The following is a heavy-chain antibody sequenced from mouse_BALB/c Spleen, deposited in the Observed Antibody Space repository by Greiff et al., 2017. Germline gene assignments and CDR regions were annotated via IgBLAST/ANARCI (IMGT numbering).Heavy chain of an antibody. CDR3: ARDYYGYAFAY. CDR1: GFTFSSYG. D-gene: IGHD2-2*01. J-gene: IGHJ3*01. Sequence: EVQLVESGGGLVQPGGSLKLSCAASGFTFSSYGMSWVRQTPDKRLELVATINSNGGSTYYPDSVKGRFTISRDNAKNTLYLQMSSLKSEDTAMYYCARDYYGYAFAYWGQGTLVTVSA. CDR2: INSNGGST. V-gene: IGHV5-6-3*01.